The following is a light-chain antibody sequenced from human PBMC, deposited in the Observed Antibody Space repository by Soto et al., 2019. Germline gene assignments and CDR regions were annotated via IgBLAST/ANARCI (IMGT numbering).Light chain of an antibody. V-gene: IGKV3-15*01. CDR1: QSVSSN. Sequence: EIVMTQSPATLSVSPGERATLSCTASQSVSSNLAWYQQKPGQAPRLLIYGASTRATGIPARFSGSGSGTEFTLTISSLQSEDFAVYYCQQYNNWPPMAFGQGTKVEIK. CDR3: QQYNNWPPMA. J-gene: IGKJ1*01. CDR2: GAS.